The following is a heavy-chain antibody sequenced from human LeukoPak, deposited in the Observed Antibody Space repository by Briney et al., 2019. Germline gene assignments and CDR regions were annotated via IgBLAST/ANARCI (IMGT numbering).Heavy chain of an antibody. D-gene: IGHD5-12*01. CDR3: RSSGYDTFDY. V-gene: IGHV4-39*07. CDR2: IYYSGST. Sequence: SETLSLTCTVSGGSISSSSYYWGWIRQPPGKGLEWIGSIYYSGSTYYNPSLKSRVTVSVDTSKNQFSLKLSSVTAADTAVYYCRSSGYDTFDYWGQGTLVTVSS. CDR1: GGSISSSSYY. J-gene: IGHJ4*02.